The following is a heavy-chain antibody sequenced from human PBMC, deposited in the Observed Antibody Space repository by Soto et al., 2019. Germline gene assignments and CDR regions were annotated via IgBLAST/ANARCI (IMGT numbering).Heavy chain of an antibody. Sequence: GGSLRLSCAASGFTFSDHYMEWVRQAPGKGLEWVGRSRNKANSYTTIYAASVKGRFTISRDDSRNSLYLEMSSLKTEDTAVYYCSRGAEGMTAAGSVNYYYGMDVWGQGTTVTVSS. CDR2: SRNKANSYTT. V-gene: IGHV3-72*01. CDR1: GFTFSDHY. D-gene: IGHD6-13*01. CDR3: SRGAEGMTAAGSVNYYYGMDV. J-gene: IGHJ6*02.